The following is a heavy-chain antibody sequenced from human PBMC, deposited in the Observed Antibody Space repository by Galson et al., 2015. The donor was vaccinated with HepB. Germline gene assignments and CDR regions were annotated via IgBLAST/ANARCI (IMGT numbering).Heavy chain of an antibody. CDR1: GYTFTSYG. D-gene: IGHD3-16*02. CDR3: ARDIPYFWVWGSYRPVDY. J-gene: IGHJ4*02. Sequence: SVKVSCKASGYTFTSYGISWVRQAPGQGLEWMGWISAYNGNTNYAQKLQGRVTMTTDTSTSTAYMELRSLRSDDTAVYYCARDIPYFWVWGSYRPVDYWGQATLVTVSS. V-gene: IGHV1-18*04. CDR2: ISAYNGNT.